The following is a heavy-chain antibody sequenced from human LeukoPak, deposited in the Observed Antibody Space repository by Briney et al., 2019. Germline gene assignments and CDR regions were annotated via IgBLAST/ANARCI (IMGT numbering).Heavy chain of an antibody. J-gene: IGHJ6*02. D-gene: IGHD3-22*01. Sequence: PGGSLRLSCAASGFPFSDYSMNWVRQAPGKGLEWVSAISGSGGSTYYADSVKGRFTISRDNSKNTLYLQMNSLRAEDTAVYYCAKNPYYYDSSGYYRTYYGMDVWGQGTTVTVSS. CDR2: ISGSGGST. CDR3: AKNPYYYDSSGYYRTYYGMDV. V-gene: IGHV3-23*01. CDR1: GFPFSDYS.